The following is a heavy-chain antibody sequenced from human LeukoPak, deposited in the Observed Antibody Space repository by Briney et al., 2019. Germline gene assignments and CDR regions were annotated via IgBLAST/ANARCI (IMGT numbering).Heavy chain of an antibody. D-gene: IGHD2-8*01. CDR3: ARRSSQYCTDGVCYGLSHFDY. CDR1: GYSFTSYW. Sequence: LGECLKISCMGSGYSFTSYWIGGVRQIPGKGLEWMGIIYPGDSDTRYSPSFQGQVSISADKSISTAYLQVSSLKASDTAMYYCARRSSQYCTDGVCYGLSHFDYWGQGTLVTVSS. J-gene: IGHJ4*02. CDR2: IYPGDSDT. V-gene: IGHV5-51*01.